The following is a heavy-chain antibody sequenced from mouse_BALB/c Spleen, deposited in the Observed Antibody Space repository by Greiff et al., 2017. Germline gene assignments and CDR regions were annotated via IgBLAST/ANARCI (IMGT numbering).Heavy chain of an antibody. D-gene: IGHD1-1*01. J-gene: IGHJ3*01. V-gene: IGHV2-9-2*01. Sequence: QVQLQQSGPGLVAPSQSLSITCTVSGFSLTSYDISWIRQPPGKGLEWLGVIWTGGGTNYNSAFMSRLSISKDNSKSQVFLKMDSLQTDDTAIYYCVREDYGSSWFAYWGQGTLVTVSA. CDR2: IWTGGGT. CDR3: VREDYGSSWFAY. CDR1: GFSLTSYD.